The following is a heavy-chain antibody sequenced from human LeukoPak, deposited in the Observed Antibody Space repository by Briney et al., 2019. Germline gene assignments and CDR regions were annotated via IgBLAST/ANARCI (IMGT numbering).Heavy chain of an antibody. CDR2: ISSSGSTI. CDR3: ASMRWLQSSVDY. J-gene: IGHJ4*02. CDR1: GLTFSDYY. D-gene: IGHD5-24*01. Sequence: GGSLRLSCAASGLTFSDYYMSWIRQAPGKGLEWVSYISSSGSTIYYADSVKGRFTISRDNAKNTLYLQMNSLRAEDTAVYYCASMRWLQSSVDYWGQGILVTVSS. V-gene: IGHV3-11*04.